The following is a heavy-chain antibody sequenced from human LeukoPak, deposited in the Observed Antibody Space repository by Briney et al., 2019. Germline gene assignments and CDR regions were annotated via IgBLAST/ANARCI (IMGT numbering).Heavy chain of an antibody. CDR1: GGSISSYY. D-gene: IGHD1-26*01. V-gene: IGHV4-59*01. J-gene: IGHJ4*02. Sequence: SETLSLTCTVSGGSISSYYWSWIRQPPGKGLEWIGYIYYSGSTNYNPSLKSRVTISVDTSKNQFSLKLSSVTAADTAVYYCARSYYPYYFDYWGQGTPVTVSS. CDR3: ARSYYPYYFDY. CDR2: IYYSGST.